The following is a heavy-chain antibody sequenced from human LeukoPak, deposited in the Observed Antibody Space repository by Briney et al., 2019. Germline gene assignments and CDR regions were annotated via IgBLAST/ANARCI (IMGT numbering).Heavy chain of an antibody. J-gene: IGHJ5*02. CDR2: IIPILGIA. V-gene: IGHV1-69*04. CDR3: AREGRYCSSTSCYTTRFDP. CDR1: GGTFSSYT. D-gene: IGHD2-2*02. Sequence: ASVKVSCKASGGTFSSYTISWVRQAPGQGLEWMGRIIPILGIANYAQKFQGRVTITADKSTSTAYMELSSLRSEDTAVYYCAREGRYCSSTSCYTTRFDPWGQGTLVTVSS.